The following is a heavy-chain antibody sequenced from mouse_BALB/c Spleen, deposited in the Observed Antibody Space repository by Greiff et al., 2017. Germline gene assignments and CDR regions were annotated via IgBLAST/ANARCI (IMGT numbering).Heavy chain of an antibody. CDR2: IDPANGNT. CDR3: ASGATVVFDY. V-gene: IGHV14-3*02. Sequence: EVKLVESGAELVKPGASVKLSCTAFGFNIKDTHMHWVKQRPEQGLEWIGRIDPANGNTKYDPKFQGKATITADTSSNTAYLQLSSLTSEDTAVYYCASGATVVFDYWGQGTTLTVSS. CDR1: GFNIKDTH. D-gene: IGHD1-1*01. J-gene: IGHJ2*01.